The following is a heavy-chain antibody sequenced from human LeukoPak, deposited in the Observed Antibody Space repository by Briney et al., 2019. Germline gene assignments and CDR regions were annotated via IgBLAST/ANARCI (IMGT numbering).Heavy chain of an antibody. CDR3: ARQHIYSRQQLAHFDY. D-gene: IGHD6-13*01. CDR2: IYTSGST. CDR1: GGSISSGSYY. Sequence: PSETLSLTCTVSGGSISSGSYYWSWIRQPAGKGLEWIGRIYTSGSTNYNPSLKSRVTISVDTSKNQFSLKLSSVTAADTAVYYCARQHIYSRQQLAHFDYWGQGTLVTVSS. V-gene: IGHV4-61*02. J-gene: IGHJ4*02.